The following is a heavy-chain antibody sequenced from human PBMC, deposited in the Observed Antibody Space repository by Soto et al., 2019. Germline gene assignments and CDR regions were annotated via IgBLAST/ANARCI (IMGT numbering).Heavy chain of an antibody. Sequence: QVQLVQSGAEVKKPGASVKVSCKASGYTFTSYAMHWVRQAPGQRLEWMGWINAGNGNTKYSQKFQGRVTITRDTSASTAYMELSSLRSEDTAGYYCARGMGDNWFDPWGQGTLVTVSS. CDR2: INAGNGNT. CDR1: GYTFTSYA. V-gene: IGHV1-3*01. J-gene: IGHJ5*02. CDR3: ARGMGDNWFDP. D-gene: IGHD1-26*01.